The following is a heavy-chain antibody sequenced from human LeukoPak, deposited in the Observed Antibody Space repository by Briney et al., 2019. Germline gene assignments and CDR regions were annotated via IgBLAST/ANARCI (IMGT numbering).Heavy chain of an antibody. D-gene: IGHD6-19*01. CDR1: GFTFRSFT. J-gene: IGHJ4*02. V-gene: IGHV3-21*01. CDR2: ISSSSGYI. Sequence: GGPLRLSCATSGFTFRSFTMNWVRQAPGRGLEWVSSISSSSGYIYSADSVKGRFTISRDNAKNSLYLQMNSLRAEDTAVYYCTRDRGSGWYRGLDYWGQGALVTVSS. CDR3: TRDRGSGWYRGLDY.